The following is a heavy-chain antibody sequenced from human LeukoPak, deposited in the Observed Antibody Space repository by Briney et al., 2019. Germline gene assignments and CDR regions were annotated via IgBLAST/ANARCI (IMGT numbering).Heavy chain of an antibody. V-gene: IGHV1-46*01. CDR2: INPSGGST. J-gene: IGHJ4*02. CDR1: GYTFTSYY. Sequence: GASVKVSCKASGYTFTSYYMHWVRQAPGQGLEWMGIINPSGGSTSYAQRFQGRVTMTRDMSTSTVYMELSSLRSEDTAVYYCASGNQQLVTKSHFDYWGQGTLVTVSS. CDR3: ASGNQQLVTKSHFDY. D-gene: IGHD6-13*01.